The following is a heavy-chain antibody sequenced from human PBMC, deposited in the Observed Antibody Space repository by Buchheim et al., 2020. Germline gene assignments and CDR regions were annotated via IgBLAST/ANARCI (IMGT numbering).Heavy chain of an antibody. D-gene: IGHD5-18*01. CDR3: ASLLFTRVTRFDY. Sequence: EVQLVESGGGLVQPGGSLRLSCAASGFTFSSYSMNWVRQAPGKGLEWVSYISSSSTIYYADSVKGRFTISRDNAKNSLYLQMNSLRDEDTAVYYCASLLFTRVTRFDYWGQGTL. V-gene: IGHV3-48*02. CDR2: ISSSSTI. J-gene: IGHJ4*02. CDR1: GFTFSSYS.